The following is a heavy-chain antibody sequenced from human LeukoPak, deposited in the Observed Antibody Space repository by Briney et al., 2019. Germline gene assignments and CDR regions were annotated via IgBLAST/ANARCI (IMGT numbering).Heavy chain of an antibody. D-gene: IGHD3-3*01. CDR3: AKRIYDFWSGYYRRAENHFDY. CDR1: GFTFSSYA. CDR2: ISCSGGST. Sequence: GSLRLSCAASGFTFSSYAMSWVRQAPGKGLEWVSAISCSGGSTYYADSVKGRFTISRDNSKNTLYLQMNSLRAEDTAVYYCAKRIYDFWSGYYRRAENHFDYWGQGTLVTVSS. V-gene: IGHV3-23*01. J-gene: IGHJ4*02.